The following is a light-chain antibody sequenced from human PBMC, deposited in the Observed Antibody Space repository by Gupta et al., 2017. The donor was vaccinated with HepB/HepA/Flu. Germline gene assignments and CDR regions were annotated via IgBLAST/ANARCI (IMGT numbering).Light chain of an antibody. CDR2: DVN. V-gene: IGLV2-11*01. CDR3: CSYTITNTSV. Sequence: QSALTPPCLVPGSPEPSAPISCTGTSSAVGAYNFVSWYQQPPGKALKLIIYDVNKRPAGFTDRLSGSKADNTASLTISGLQAEDEADYYCCSYTITNTSVFGCGTKFTVL. CDR1: SSAVGAYNF. J-gene: IGLJ1*01.